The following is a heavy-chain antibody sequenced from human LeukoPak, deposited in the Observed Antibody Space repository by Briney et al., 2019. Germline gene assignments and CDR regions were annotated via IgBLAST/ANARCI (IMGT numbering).Heavy chain of an antibody. V-gene: IGHV1-18*01. CDR3: ARVLVPAASSFDX. CDR2: ISAYNGHT. D-gene: IGHD2-2*01. J-gene: IGHJ4*02. CDR1: GYTFTSYG. Sequence: ASVKVSCKASGYTFTSYGIGWLRQAPGQGLEWMGWISAYNGHTNYAQKLQGRFTLTTDTSTSTVYMELGSLRSEDTAVYYCARVLVPAASSFDXWGQGTLVTVS.